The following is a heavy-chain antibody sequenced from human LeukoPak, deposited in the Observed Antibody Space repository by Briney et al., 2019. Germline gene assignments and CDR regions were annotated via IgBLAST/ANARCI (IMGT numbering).Heavy chain of an antibody. CDR3: ARDPSYYYDTSAYYFDY. CDR2: ISPILGIS. Sequence: SVKVSCKASGGTFSSYAFSWVRQAPGQGLEWMGRISPILGISNYAQKLQGKATITADQSTSTAYMELSSLRSEDTAVYYCARDPSYYYDTSAYYFDYWGQGTLVTVSS. J-gene: IGHJ4*02. CDR1: GGTFSSYA. V-gene: IGHV1-69*04. D-gene: IGHD3-22*01.